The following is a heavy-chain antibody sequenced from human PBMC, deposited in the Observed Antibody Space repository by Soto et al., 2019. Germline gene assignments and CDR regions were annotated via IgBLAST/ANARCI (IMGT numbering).Heavy chain of an antibody. V-gene: IGHV1-58*01. D-gene: IGHD3-22*01. CDR1: GFTFTTSA. J-gene: IGHJ4*02. CDR3: AADKDYYDSSGYFPLPDY. Sequence: VKDSRQASGFTFTTSAVQGGRQARGQRLEWIGWIVVGSGNTNYAQKFQERVTITRDMSTSTAYMELSSLRSEDTAVYYCAADKDYYDSSGYFPLPDYWGQGTLVTVS. CDR2: IVVGSGNT.